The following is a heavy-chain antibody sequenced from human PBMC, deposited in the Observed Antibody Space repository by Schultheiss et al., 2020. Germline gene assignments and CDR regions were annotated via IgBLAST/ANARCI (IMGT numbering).Heavy chain of an antibody. J-gene: IGHJ4*02. CDR1: GFTFSSYG. CDR2: IWYDGSNK. CDR3: ARDPYGGWYSN. D-gene: IGHD6-19*01. V-gene: IGHV3-33*01. Sequence: GESLKISCAASGFTFSSYGMHWVRQAPGKGLEWVAVIWYDGSNKYYADSVKGRFTISRDNSKNSLYLQMNSLRAEDTAVYYCARDPYGGWYSNWGQGTLVTVSS.